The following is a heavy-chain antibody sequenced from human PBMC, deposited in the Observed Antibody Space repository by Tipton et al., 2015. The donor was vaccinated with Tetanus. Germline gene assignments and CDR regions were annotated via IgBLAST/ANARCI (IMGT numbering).Heavy chain of an antibody. V-gene: IGHV4-4*07. CDR3: ARLSSSANDAHGFDI. CDR1: GGSISSYY. D-gene: IGHD2-8*01. CDR2: IYNTGNA. Sequence: TLSLTCTVSGGSISSYYWSWIRQPAGKGLEWIGRIYNTGNAYSNPALTSRVTMSVDASMIQFSLRLRSVTAADTAMYYCARLSSSANDAHGFDIWGQGTMVTVSS. J-gene: IGHJ3*02.